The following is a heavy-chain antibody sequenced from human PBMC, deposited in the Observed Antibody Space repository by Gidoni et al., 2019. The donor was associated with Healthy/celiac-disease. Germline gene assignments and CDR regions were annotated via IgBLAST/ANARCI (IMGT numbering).Heavy chain of an antibody. Sequence: EVQLVESGGGLIQPGGSLRLSCAASGFTVSSNYMSWVRQAPGKGLEWVSVIYSGGSTYYADSVKGRFTISRDNSKNTLYLQMNSLRAEDTAVYYCARDNNWNDRWDAFDIWGQGTMVTVSS. J-gene: IGHJ3*02. V-gene: IGHV3-53*01. CDR3: ARDNNWNDRWDAFDI. D-gene: IGHD1-20*01. CDR2: IYSGGST. CDR1: GFTVSSNY.